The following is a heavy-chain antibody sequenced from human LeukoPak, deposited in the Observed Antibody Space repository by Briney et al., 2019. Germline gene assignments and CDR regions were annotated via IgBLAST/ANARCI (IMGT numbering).Heavy chain of an antibody. CDR2: ISGSGGST. Sequence: GGSLRLSCAASGFTFSSYAMSWVRQAPGKGLEWVSAISGSGGSTYYADSVKGRFTISRDNSKNTLYLQMNSLRAEDTAVYYCARDDQEQLAYFDYWGQGTLVTVSS. J-gene: IGHJ4*02. V-gene: IGHV3-23*01. CDR3: ARDDQEQLAYFDY. CDR1: GFTFSSYA. D-gene: IGHD6-6*01.